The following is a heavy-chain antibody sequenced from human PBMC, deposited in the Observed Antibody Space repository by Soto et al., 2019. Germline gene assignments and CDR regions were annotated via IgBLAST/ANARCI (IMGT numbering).Heavy chain of an antibody. CDR3: AREMSYYFDS. CDR2: IYHCGAT. CDR1: GDSISRDGSS. V-gene: IGHV4-30-2*01. Sequence: QVQLQESGSGLVKPSETLVLTCTVSGDSISRDGSSWSWLRQPPGKGLEWIGYIYHCGATYYNPSLKSRVTTSVDKSKNQFSLRLASVTAADTAVYYCAREMSYYFDSWGHGTLVTVSS. J-gene: IGHJ4*01.